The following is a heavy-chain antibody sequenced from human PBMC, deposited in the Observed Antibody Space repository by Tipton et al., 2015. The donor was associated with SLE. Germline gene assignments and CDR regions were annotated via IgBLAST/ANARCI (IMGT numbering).Heavy chain of an antibody. V-gene: IGHV1-18*04. CDR1: GYTFTSYY. D-gene: IGHD2-2*01. Sequence: QSGPEVKKPGASVKVSCKASGYTFTSYYMHWVRQAPGQGLEWMGWISAYNGNTNYAQKLQGRVTMTTDTSTSTAYMELRSLRSDDTAVYYCARDLVVVPAARPGYWGQGTLVTVSS. J-gene: IGHJ4*02. CDR3: ARDLVVVPAARPGY. CDR2: ISAYNGNT.